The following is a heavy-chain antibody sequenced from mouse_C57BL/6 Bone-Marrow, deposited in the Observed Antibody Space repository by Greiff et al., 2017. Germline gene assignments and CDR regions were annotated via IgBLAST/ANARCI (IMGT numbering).Heavy chain of an antibody. CDR1: GYTFTDYA. Sequence: QVQLQQSGPELVRPGVSVKISCKGSGYTFTDYAMHWVKQSHAKSLEWIGVISTYYGDASYNQKLKDKATMTVDKSSSTAYMELARLTSEDSAVYYCASPSYDYDEAYWGQGTLVTVSA. CDR3: ASPSYDYDEAY. J-gene: IGHJ3*01. D-gene: IGHD2-4*01. CDR2: ISTYYGDA. V-gene: IGHV1-67*01.